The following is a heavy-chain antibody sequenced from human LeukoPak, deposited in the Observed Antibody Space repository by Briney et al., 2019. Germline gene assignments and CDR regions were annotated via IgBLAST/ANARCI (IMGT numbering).Heavy chain of an antibody. J-gene: IGHJ4*02. D-gene: IGHD3-10*01. V-gene: IGHV4-39*07. CDR3: ARVRMVRGVIIGTGGYFDY. Sequence: SETLSLTCTVSGGSISSSSYYWGWIRQPPGKGLEWIGSIYYSGSTYYNPSLKSRVTISVDTSKNQFSLKLSSVTAADTAVYYCARVRMVRGVIIGTGGYFDYWGQGTLVTVS. CDR2: IYYSGST. CDR1: GGSISSSSYY.